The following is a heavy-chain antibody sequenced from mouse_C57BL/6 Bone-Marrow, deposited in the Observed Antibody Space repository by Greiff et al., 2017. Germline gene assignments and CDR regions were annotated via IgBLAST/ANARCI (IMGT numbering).Heavy chain of an antibody. V-gene: IGHV14-4*01. CDR2: IDPENGDT. CDR1: GFNIKADY. Sequence: EVQLQQSGAELVRPGASVKLSCTASGFNIKADYMHWVKQRPEQGLEWIGWIDPENGDTEYASKFQGKATITADTSSNTAYLQLSSLTSEDTAVYYCTTYYVAMDYWGQGTSVTVSS. J-gene: IGHJ4*01. CDR3: TTYYVAMDY. D-gene: IGHD1-1*01.